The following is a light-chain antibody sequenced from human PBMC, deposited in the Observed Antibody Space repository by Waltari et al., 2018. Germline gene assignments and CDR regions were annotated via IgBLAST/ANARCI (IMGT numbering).Light chain of an antibody. CDR1: NSDVGRLNL. Sequence: QSALTQAASVSGSPGQSITISCTGTNSDVGRLNLVPWYQQNPGEAPKLMIFEVTKRPSGVSNRFSGSKSGNTASLTISGLQAEDEAHYYCFSYAGSRNWVFGGGTKLTVL. CDR2: EVT. J-gene: IGLJ3*02. CDR3: FSYAGSRNWV. V-gene: IGLV2-23*02.